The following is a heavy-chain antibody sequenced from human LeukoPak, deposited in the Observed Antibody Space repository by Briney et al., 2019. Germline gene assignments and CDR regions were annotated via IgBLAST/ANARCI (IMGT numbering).Heavy chain of an antibody. Sequence: GGSLRLSCAASGFPFRSYSMHWVRQAPGRGLEPVAVISHDGTQRYYAGSVKGRFTISRDNSENSLYLQMNSLSADDSALYYCARDGVHGYNDIDFWGQGTLVTVSS. D-gene: IGHD5-24*01. CDR2: ISHDGTQR. CDR3: ARDGVHGYNDIDF. J-gene: IGHJ4*02. CDR1: GFPFRSYS. V-gene: IGHV3-30-3*01.